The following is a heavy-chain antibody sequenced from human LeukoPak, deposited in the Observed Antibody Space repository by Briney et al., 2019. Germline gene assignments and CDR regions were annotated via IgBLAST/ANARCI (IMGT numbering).Heavy chain of an antibody. CDR2: IKSKTDGTTT. D-gene: IGHD3-16*02. V-gene: IGHV3-15*01. J-gene: IGHJ4*02. CDR1: GFTFGDYA. Sequence: PWGSLRLSCTASGFTFGDYAMSWFRQAPGKGLQWVGRIKSKTDGTTTDYAASVKGRFSISRDVSKNTLFLQMNSLSTEDTAVYYCTKVGGQGGTYLIDYWGQGTLVTVSS. CDR3: TKVGGQGGTYLIDY.